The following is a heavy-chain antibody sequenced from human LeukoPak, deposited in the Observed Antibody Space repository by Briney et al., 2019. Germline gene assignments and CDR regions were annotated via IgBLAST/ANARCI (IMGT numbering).Heavy chain of an antibody. CDR2: ISSSSSYI. D-gene: IGHD6-19*01. CDR3: ARKAVAGSPHFDY. Sequence: GGSLRLSCAASAFTFSTYAMSWVRQAPGKGLEWVSSISSSSSYIYYADSVKGRFTISRDNAKNSLYLQMNSLRAEDTAVYYCARKAVAGSPHFDYWGQGTLVTVSS. CDR1: AFTFSTYA. V-gene: IGHV3-21*01. J-gene: IGHJ4*02.